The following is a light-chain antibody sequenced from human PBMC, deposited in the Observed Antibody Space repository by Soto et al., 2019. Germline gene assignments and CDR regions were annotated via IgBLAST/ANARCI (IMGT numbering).Light chain of an antibody. J-gene: IGKJ2*01. CDR2: GTS. CDR3: QKYGTSPGT. Sequence: EIVLTQSPGTLSLSPGERATLSCRASQTVSSTSLAWYQHKPGQAPRLLIYGTSIRASGIPDRFSGSGSGTDFTLTICRLEPEDFAVYYCQKYGTSPGTFGQGTKLDI. CDR1: QTVSSTS. V-gene: IGKV3-20*01.